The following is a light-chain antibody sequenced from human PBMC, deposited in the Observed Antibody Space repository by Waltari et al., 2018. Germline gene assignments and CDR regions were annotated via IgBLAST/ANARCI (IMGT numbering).Light chain of an antibody. Sequence: EILLTQSPATLSLSPGERATLSCRASQSVSSYLAWYQQKPGQAPRLLIYDASNRATGIPSRFSGSASGTDFCLTISSLEPEYFAVYYCQQRSNWPPTFGPGTKVDIK. CDR1: QSVSSY. J-gene: IGKJ3*01. CDR2: DAS. V-gene: IGKV3-11*01. CDR3: QQRSNWPPT.